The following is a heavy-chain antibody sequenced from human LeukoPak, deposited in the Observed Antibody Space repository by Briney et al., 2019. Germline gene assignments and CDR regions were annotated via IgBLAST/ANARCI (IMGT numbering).Heavy chain of an antibody. V-gene: IGHV4-38-2*02. CDR3: ARHCSSTSCYGPTDFDY. CDR1: GGSISSYY. J-gene: IGHJ4*02. CDR2: IYHSGST. Sequence: PSETLSLTXTVSGGSISSYYWGWIRQPPGKGLEWIGSIYHSGSTYYNPSLKSRVTISVDTSKNQFSLKLSSVTAADTAVYYCARHCSSTSCYGPTDFDYWGQGTLVTVSS. D-gene: IGHD2-2*01.